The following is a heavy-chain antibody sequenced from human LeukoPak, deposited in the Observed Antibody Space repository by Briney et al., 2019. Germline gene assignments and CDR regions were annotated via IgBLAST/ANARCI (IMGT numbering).Heavy chain of an antibody. CDR1: GYSFIDYY. CDR3: APATMTFDY. D-gene: IGHD5-24*01. J-gene: IGHJ4*02. V-gene: IGHV1-2*02. CDR2: INPKSGGT. Sequence: ASVKVSCKASGYSFIDYYMHWVRQAPGQGLEWMGWINPKSGGTNYAQEFQDRVTMTTDTSISTAYMELSRLTSDDTAVYYCAPATMTFDYWGQGTLVTVSS.